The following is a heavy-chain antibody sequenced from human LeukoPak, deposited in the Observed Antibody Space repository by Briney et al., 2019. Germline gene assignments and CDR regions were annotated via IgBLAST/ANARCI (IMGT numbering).Heavy chain of an antibody. Sequence: GGSLRLSCAASGFTLSSYWMSWVRQAPGKGLEWVANIKQDGSEKYYVDSVKGRFTISRDNAKNSLYLQMNSWRAEDTAVYYCARDFVTGDDAFDIWGQGTMVTVSS. CDR2: IKQDGSEK. CDR1: GFTLSSYW. V-gene: IGHV3-7*01. D-gene: IGHD7-27*01. J-gene: IGHJ3*02. CDR3: ARDFVTGDDAFDI.